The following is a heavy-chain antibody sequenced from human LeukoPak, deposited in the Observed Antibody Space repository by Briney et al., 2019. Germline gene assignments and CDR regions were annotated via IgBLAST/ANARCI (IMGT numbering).Heavy chain of an antibody. CDR2: INKDGSAK. CDR1: GFTFSSFD. J-gene: IGHJ4*02. D-gene: IGHD3/OR15-3a*01. V-gene: IGHV3-7*01. Sequence: GGSLRLSCAASGFTFSSFDMHWVRQSPGKGLEWVANINKDGSAKYYVDSVKGRFTISRDNAKNSVYLQMNSLRVEDTALYYCVRGTGFILDSWGLGTRVTVS. CDR3: VRGTGFILDS.